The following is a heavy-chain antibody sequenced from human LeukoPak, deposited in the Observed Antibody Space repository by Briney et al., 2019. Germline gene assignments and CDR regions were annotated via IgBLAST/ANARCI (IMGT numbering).Heavy chain of an antibody. CDR1: GYTFTSYY. J-gene: IGHJ4*02. CDR2: INPSGGST. CDR3: ARGNPPRWLQPSFDY. D-gene: IGHD5-24*01. Sequence: ASVKVSCKASGYTFTSYYMHWVRQAPGQGLEWMGIINPSGGSTSYAQKFQGRVTMTRDTSTSTVYMELSSLRSEDTTVYYCARGNPPRWLQPSFDYWGQGTLVTVSS. V-gene: IGHV1-46*01.